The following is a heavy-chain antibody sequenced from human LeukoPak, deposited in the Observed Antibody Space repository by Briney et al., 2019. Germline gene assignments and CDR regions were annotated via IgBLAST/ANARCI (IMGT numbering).Heavy chain of an antibody. V-gene: IGHV3-7*04. Sequence: GGSLRLSCAASGFTFSSCWMSWVRQAPGKGLEWVANIKEDGSEKYYVDSVKGRFTISRDNAKNSLYLQMNSLRAEDTAVYYCARNYFDYWGQGTLVTVSS. J-gene: IGHJ4*02. CDR2: IKEDGSEK. CDR3: ARNYFDY. CDR1: GFTFSSCW.